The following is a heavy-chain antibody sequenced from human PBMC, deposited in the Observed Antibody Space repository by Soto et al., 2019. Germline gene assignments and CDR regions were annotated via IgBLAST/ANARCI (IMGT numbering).Heavy chain of an antibody. D-gene: IGHD6-6*01. CDR2: IYWDDDK. CDR1: EFSLSTSQMG. Sequence: QITLKESGPTLVKPTQTLTLTCTFSEFSLSTSQMGVGWIRQPPGEALEWLALIYWDDDKRYSPSLKTRLTITKYSSKNPVVLTMTTMDPVDTATYYCARASIAGHREFDYWGQGILVTVSS. CDR3: ARASIAGHREFDY. V-gene: IGHV2-5*02. J-gene: IGHJ4*02.